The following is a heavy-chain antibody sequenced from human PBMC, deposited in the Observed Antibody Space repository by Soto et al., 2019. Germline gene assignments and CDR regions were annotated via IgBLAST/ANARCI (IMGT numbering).Heavy chain of an antibody. Sequence: GGSLRLSCAASGFTFSGYSVNWVRQAPGRGLEWISYISSGSKTIYYADSVKGRFIVSRDNAKSSQYLQMNSMRDEETAVYYCVREDILGVRSFDYWGQGTLVTVSS. CDR3: VREDILGVRSFDY. CDR1: GFTFSGYS. J-gene: IGHJ4*02. V-gene: IGHV3-48*02. D-gene: IGHD3-9*01. CDR2: ISSGSKTI.